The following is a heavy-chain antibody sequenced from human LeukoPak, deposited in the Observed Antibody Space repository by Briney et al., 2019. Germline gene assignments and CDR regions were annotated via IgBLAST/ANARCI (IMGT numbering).Heavy chain of an antibody. CDR2: IIPIFGTA. CDR3: ARAYYYDSSGYYLKSAFDI. D-gene: IGHD3-22*01. J-gene: IGHJ3*02. Sequence: SEKVSCKASGGTFSSYAISWVRQAPGQGLEWMGRIIPIFGTANYAQKFQGRVTITTDESTSTAYMELSSLRSEDTAVYYCARAYYYDSSGYYLKSAFDIWGQGTMVTVSS. V-gene: IGHV1-69*05. CDR1: GGTFSSYA.